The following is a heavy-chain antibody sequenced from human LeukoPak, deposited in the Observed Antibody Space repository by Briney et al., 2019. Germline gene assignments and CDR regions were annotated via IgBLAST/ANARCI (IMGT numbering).Heavy chain of an antibody. D-gene: IGHD3-10*01. CDR1: GFTFSSYE. CDR3: ARERLYGDSLDY. J-gene: IGHJ4*02. Sequence: PGGSLRLSCAASGFTFSSYEMNWVRQAPGKGLEWVSYISSSGSTIYYADSVKGRFTISRDNAKNSLYLQMNSLRAEDTAVYYCARERLYGDSLDYWGQGTLVTVSS. CDR2: ISSSGSTI. V-gene: IGHV3-48*03.